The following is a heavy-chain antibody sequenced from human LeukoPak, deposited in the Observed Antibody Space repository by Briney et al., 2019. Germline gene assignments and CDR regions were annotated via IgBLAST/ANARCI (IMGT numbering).Heavy chain of an antibody. D-gene: IGHD6-13*01. CDR3: ARGIAAAVYYGMDV. J-gene: IGHJ6*02. V-gene: IGHV3-30*03. CDR1: GFTFSSYG. Sequence: TGGSLRLSCAASGFTFSSYGMHWVRQAPGKGLEWVAVMSFDGSDKYYADSVKGRFTISRDNFKNTLYLQMNSLRAEDTAVYYCARGIAAAVYYGMDVWGQGTTVTVSS. CDR2: MSFDGSDK.